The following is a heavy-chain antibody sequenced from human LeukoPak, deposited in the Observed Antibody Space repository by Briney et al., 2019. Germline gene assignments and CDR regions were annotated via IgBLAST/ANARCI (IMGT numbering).Heavy chain of an antibody. CDR3: ARVGVYYDSSGFLDY. V-gene: IGHV4-59*12. Sequence: PSETLSLTCTVSGGSISSYYRSWIRQPPGKGVEWIGYIYYSGSTNYNPSLKSRVTISVDTSKNQFSLKLSSVTATDTAVYYCARVGVYYDSSGFLDYWGQGTLVTVSS. CDR1: GGSISSYY. J-gene: IGHJ4*02. CDR2: IYYSGST. D-gene: IGHD3-22*01.